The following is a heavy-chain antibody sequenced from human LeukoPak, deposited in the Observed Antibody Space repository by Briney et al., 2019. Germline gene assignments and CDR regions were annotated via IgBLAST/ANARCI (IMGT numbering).Heavy chain of an antibody. Sequence: ASVKVSCKASGGTFSSYAISWVRQAPGQGLEWMGRIIPILGIANYAQKFQGRVTITADESTSTAYTELSSLRSEDTAVYYCARGTTIFGVVAFDYWGQGTLVTVSS. CDR2: IIPILGIA. D-gene: IGHD3-3*01. CDR3: ARGTTIFGVVAFDY. V-gene: IGHV1-69*04. CDR1: GGTFSSYA. J-gene: IGHJ4*02.